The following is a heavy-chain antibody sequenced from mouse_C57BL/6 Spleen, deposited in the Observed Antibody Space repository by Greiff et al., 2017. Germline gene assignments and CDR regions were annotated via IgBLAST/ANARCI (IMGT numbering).Heavy chain of an antibody. J-gene: IGHJ3*01. CDR1: GFTFSSYA. CDR2: ISDGGSYT. CDR3: ARDGAYYGSSWFAY. Sequence: LMESGGGLVKPGGSLKLSCAASGFTFSSYAMSWVRQTPEKRLEWVATISDGGSYTYYPDNVKGRFTISRDNAKNNLYLQMSHLKSEDTAMYYCARDGAYYGSSWFAYWGQGTLVTVSA. D-gene: IGHD1-1*01. V-gene: IGHV5-4*01.